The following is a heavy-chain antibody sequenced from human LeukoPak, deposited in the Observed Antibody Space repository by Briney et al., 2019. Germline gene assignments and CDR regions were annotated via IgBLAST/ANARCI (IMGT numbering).Heavy chain of an antibody. CDR1: GGSISSYY. Sequence: PSETLSLTCTVSGGSISSYYWSWIRQPPGKGLEWIGYIYYSGSTNYNPSLKSRVTISVDTSKNQFSLKLSSVTAADTAVYHCARGIYSSGWYAWFDPWGQGTLVTVSS. CDR3: ARGIYSSGWYAWFDP. V-gene: IGHV4-59*08. D-gene: IGHD6-19*01. CDR2: IYYSGST. J-gene: IGHJ5*02.